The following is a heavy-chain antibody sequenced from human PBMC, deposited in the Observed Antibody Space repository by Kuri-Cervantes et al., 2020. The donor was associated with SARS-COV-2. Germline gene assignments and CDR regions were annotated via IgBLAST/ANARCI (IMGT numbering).Heavy chain of an antibody. V-gene: IGHV3-21*01. CDR3: ARVASSAAVNYFDY. D-gene: IGHD6-13*01. CDR1: GFTFTGYS. CDR2: ISSGSSYI. J-gene: IGHJ4*02. Sequence: GESLKISCVASGFTFTGYSLNWVRQAPGKGLEWVSSISSGSSYIYYADSMKGRFTISRDNSKNTLYLQMNSLRAEDTAVYYCARVASSAAVNYFDYWGQGTLVTVSS.